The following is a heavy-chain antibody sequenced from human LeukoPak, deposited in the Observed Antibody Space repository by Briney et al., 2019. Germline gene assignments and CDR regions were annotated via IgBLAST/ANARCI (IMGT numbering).Heavy chain of an antibody. Sequence: SETLSLTCAVYGGSFSVYYWSWIRQPPGKGLEWIGKSNHSGSTNYNPSLKSRVTISVDTSKNQFSLKLSSVTAADTAVYYCARGVRAAAGSLDYWGQGTLVTVSS. CDR1: GGSFSVYY. CDR3: ARGVRAAAGSLDY. J-gene: IGHJ4*02. CDR2: SNHSGST. D-gene: IGHD6-13*01. V-gene: IGHV4-34*01.